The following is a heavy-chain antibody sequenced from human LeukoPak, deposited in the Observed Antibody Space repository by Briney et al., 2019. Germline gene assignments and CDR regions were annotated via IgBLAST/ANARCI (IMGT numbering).Heavy chain of an antibody. D-gene: IGHD6-13*01. CDR2: ISNSGDRI. Sequence: GGSLRLSCTTSGFMSTLYSMSWVRQPPGKGLELISYISNSGDRIYYADSVKGRFTISRDNVKNSLYLQMNSLRAEDTAVYYCARGERSSWYQYFDYWGQGTLVTVSS. CDR3: ARGERSSWYQYFDY. CDR1: GFMSTLYS. V-gene: IGHV3-48*01. J-gene: IGHJ4*02.